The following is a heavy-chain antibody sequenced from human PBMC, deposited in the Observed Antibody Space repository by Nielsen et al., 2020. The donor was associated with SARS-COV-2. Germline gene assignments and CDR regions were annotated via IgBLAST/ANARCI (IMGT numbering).Heavy chain of an antibody. J-gene: IGHJ4*02. V-gene: IGHV3-69-1*01. CDR2: ITNTDAK. CDR3: AREEEGIDY. CDR1: GFTFSDHY. D-gene: IGHD6-13*01. Sequence: GESLKISCAASGFTFSDHYMTWIRQTPGKGLEWVSYITNTDAKYYADSVKGRFTISRDTAKNSLYLQMNSLRAEDTAMYYCAREEEGIDYWGQGTLVTVSS.